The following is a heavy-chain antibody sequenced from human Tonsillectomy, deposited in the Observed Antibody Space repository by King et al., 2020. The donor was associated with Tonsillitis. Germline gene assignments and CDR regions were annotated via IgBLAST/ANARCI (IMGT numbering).Heavy chain of an antibody. D-gene: IGHD1-1*01. CDR2: IYYSGSA. CDR1: GGSISSYY. V-gene: IGHV4-59*01. Sequence: QLQLQESGPGLVKPSETLSLTCTVSGGSISSYYWSWIRQPPGKGLEWIGYIYYSGSANYNPSLKSRVTISVDTSKNQFSLKLSSVTAADTAVYYCARAHNWSVYWYFDLWGRGTLVSVSS. J-gene: IGHJ2*01. CDR3: ARAHNWSVYWYFDL.